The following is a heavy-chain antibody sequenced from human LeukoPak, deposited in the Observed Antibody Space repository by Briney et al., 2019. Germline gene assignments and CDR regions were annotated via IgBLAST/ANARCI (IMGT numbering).Heavy chain of an antibody. J-gene: IGHJ3*02. CDR2: IYTSGST. V-gene: IGHV4-4*09. CDR1: GGSISSYY. Sequence: PSETLSLTCTVSGGSISSYYWSWIRQPPGKGLEWIGYIYTSGSTNYNPSLKSRVTISVDTSKNQFSLKLSSVTAADTAVYYCARPIGDAFDIWGQGTKVTVSS. CDR3: ARPIGDAFDI.